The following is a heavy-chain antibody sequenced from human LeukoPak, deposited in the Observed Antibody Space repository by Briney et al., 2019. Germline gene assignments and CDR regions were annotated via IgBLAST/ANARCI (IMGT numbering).Heavy chain of an antibody. CDR2: INAGNGNT. Sequence: GASVKVSCKASGYTFTSYAMHWVRQAPGQRLEWMGWINAGNGNTKYSQKFQGGVTITRDTSASTAYMELSSLRSEDTAVYYCAREGGTVLRYFDWLPPSYWGQGTLVTVSS. J-gene: IGHJ4*01. D-gene: IGHD3-9*01. CDR3: AREGGTVLRYFDWLPPSY. V-gene: IGHV1-3*01. CDR1: GYTFTSYA.